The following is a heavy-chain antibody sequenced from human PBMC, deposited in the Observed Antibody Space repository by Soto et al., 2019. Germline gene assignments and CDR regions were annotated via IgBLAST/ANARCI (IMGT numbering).Heavy chain of an antibody. J-gene: IGHJ6*03. D-gene: IGHD3-3*01. CDR3: ARVGVAYYDFWSGYYSYYYFYYMDV. V-gene: IGHV1-8*01. CDR2: MNPNSGNT. CDR1: GYTFTSYD. Sequence: ASVNVSCKASGYTFTSYDINWVRQATGQGLEWMGWMNPNSGNTGYAQKFQGRVTMTRNTSISTAYMELSSLRSEDTAVYYCARVGVAYYDFWSGYYSYYYFYYMDVWGKGTTVTVSS.